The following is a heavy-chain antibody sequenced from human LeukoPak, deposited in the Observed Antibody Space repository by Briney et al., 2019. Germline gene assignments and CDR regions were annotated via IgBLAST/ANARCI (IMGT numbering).Heavy chain of an antibody. J-gene: IGHJ6*02. D-gene: IGHD6-19*01. CDR3: ARRPYQDVSGRLSDV. CDR2: ISSDGSNT. V-gene: IGHV3-74*03. CDR1: GLTLNTYW. Sequence: GGSLRLSCAASGLTLNTYWMHWVRQAPGKGLVWVSQISSDGSNTKYADSVKGRFTISRDNAKNTLYLQMNSLGHEDSAVYYCARRPYQDVSGRLSDVWGQGTTVTVSS.